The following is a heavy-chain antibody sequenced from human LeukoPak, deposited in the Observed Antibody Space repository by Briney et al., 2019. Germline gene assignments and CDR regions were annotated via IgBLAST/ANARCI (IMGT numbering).Heavy chain of an antibody. CDR2: INSDGSWT. J-gene: IGHJ4*02. V-gene: IGHV3-74*01. Sequence: GGSLRLSCAASGNYWMHWVRQAPGKGLVWVSHINSDGSWTSYADSVRGRFTISKGNAKNTAYLQMNSLRAEDTAVYYCVSFYETYWGRGTLVTVSS. CDR1: GNYW. CDR3: VSFYETY. D-gene: IGHD2/OR15-2a*01.